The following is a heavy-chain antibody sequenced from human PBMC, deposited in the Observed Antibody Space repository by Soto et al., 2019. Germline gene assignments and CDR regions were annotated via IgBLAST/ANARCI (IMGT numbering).Heavy chain of an antibody. CDR1: GFSFSSYT. CDR2: ISHDGGDK. D-gene: IGHD4-17*01. CDR3: ARENYGDYLNWFDP. Sequence: LRLSCAASGFSFSSYTMHWVRQTPGKGLERVAVISHDGGDKYYADSVKGRFTISRDNSKNTLYLQMNSLRREDTSVYYCARENYGDYLNWFDPWGQGTLVTVSS. V-gene: IGHV3-30*04. J-gene: IGHJ5*02.